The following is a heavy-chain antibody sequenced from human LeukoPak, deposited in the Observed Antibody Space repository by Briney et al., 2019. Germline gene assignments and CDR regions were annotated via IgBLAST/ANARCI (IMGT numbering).Heavy chain of an antibody. CDR2: ISGSSSYI. D-gene: IGHD3-22*01. Sequence: PGGSLRLSCAASGFTFSNYAMNWVRQAPGKGLEWVSSISGSSSYINYADSVKGRFTISRENANNSVYLQMNTLRAEDSAVYYCARERAAGISSDYFDYWGQGALVTVSS. J-gene: IGHJ4*02. V-gene: IGHV3-21*01. CDR3: ARERAAGISSDYFDY. CDR1: GFTFSNYA.